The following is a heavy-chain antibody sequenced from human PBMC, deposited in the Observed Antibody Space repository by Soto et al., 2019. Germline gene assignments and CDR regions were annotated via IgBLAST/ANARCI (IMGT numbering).Heavy chain of an antibody. CDR2: INAGNGNT. CDR3: ARDRWSVTTFRYYYYYMDV. CDR1: GYTFTIYA. D-gene: IGHD4-4*01. J-gene: IGHJ6*03. V-gene: IGHV1-3*01. Sequence: GASVKVSCTASGYTFTIYAMHWVRQAPGQRLEWMGWINAGNGNTKYSQKFQGRVTITRDTSASTAYMELSSLRSEDTAVYYCARDRWSVTTFRYYYYYMDVWGKGTTVTVSS.